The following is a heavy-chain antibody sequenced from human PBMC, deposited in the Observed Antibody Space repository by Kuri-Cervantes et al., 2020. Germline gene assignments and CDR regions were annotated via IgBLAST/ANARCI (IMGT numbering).Heavy chain of an antibody. J-gene: IGHJ5*02. CDR1: GYTFTSYG. Sequence: ASVKVSCKASGYTFTSYGISWVRQAPGQGLEWMGWISAYNGNTNYAQKLQGRVTMTTDTSTSTAYMELRSLRSDDTAVYYCARVYRNDYGSGPRGTFDPWGQGTLVTVSS. CDR2: ISAYNGNT. CDR3: ARVYRNDYGSGPRGTFDP. D-gene: IGHD3-10*01. V-gene: IGHV1-18*01.